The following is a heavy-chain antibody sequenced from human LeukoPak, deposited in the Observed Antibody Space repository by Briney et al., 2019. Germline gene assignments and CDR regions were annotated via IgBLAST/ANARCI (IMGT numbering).Heavy chain of an antibody. CDR1: GYTLTELS. V-gene: IGHV1-24*01. J-gene: IGHJ4*02. CDR3: ATPKVYYYGSGVEYYFDY. Sequence: ASVKVSCKVSGYTLTELSMHWVRQAPGKGLEWMGGFDAEERETIYAQKFQGRVTMTEDTSTDTAYMELSSLRSEYTAVYYCATPKVYYYGSGVEYYFDYWGQGTLVTVSS. D-gene: IGHD3-10*01. CDR2: FDAEERET.